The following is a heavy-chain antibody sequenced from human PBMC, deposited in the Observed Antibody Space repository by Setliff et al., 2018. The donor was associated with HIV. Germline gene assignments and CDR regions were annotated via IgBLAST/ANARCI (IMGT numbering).Heavy chain of an antibody. D-gene: IGHD2-2*01. CDR1: GFSFSSYT. CDR3: ARDQEHIIVVSATGNMPGYLHYYYMDV. CDR2: ISRDGNTI. J-gene: IGHJ6*03. V-gene: IGHV3-48*04. Sequence: PGGSLRLSCAASGFSFSSYTMNWVRQAPGKGLGWVSYISRDGNTIYYVDSVKGRFTISRDNTKNSLYLQMDSLRAEDTAVYYCARDQEHIIVVSATGNMPGYLHYYYMDVWGKGSTVTVSS.